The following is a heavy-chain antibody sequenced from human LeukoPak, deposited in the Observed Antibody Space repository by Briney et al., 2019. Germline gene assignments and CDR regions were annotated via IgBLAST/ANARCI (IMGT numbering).Heavy chain of an antibody. J-gene: IGHJ4*02. CDR1: GFTFSSFW. V-gene: IGHV3-7*03. Sequence: GGSLRLPCAASGFTFSSFWMNWIRHTPGKGLEWVANIEGDGSEKNYMDSVKGRFTISRDNAKKSLHLQMNSLRAEDTGVYYCAGGSGWLIDYWGQGTLVTVSS. CDR2: IEGDGSEK. CDR3: AGGSGWLIDY. D-gene: IGHD6-19*01.